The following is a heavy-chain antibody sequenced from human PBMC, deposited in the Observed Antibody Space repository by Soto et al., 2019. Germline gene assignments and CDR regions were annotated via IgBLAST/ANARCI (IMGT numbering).Heavy chain of an antibody. J-gene: IGHJ4*02. CDR3: ARGVIRYSSSPVDY. CDR1: GGSFSGYY. V-gene: IGHV4-34*01. Sequence: QVQLQQWGAGLLKPSETLSLTCAVYGGSFSGYYWSWIRQPPGKGLEWIGEINHSGSTNYNPSLKSRVTISVDTSKNQFSLKLSSVTAADTAVYYCARGVIRYSSSPVDYWGQGTLVTVSS. D-gene: IGHD6-6*01. CDR2: INHSGST.